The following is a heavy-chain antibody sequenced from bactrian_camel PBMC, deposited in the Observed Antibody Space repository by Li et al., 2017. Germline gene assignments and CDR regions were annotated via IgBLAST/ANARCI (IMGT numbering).Heavy chain of an antibody. CDR3: VTARAVGTSRPIGY. V-gene: IGHV3S1*01. CDR1: GFTFSTRG. D-gene: IGHD5*01. CDR2: ITPGSTHA. Sequence: HVQLVESGGGLVQPGGSLRLSCTASGFTFSTRGMYWVRQAPGKGLDWVSVITPGSTHAYYADSVKGRFTISRDNAKNLVYLQMNSLKPEDTAVYYCVTARAVGTSRPIGYWGQGTQVTVS. J-gene: IGHJ6*01.